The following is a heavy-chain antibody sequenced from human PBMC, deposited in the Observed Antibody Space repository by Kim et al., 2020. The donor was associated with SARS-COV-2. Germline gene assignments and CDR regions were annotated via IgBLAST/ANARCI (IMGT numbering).Heavy chain of an antibody. Sequence: GGSLRLSCAASGFTFSADWMSWVRQAPGKGLEWVARINVRRGGGSSAYAAHGKVTITISNYNSTHPLHLHMHSLKSTATAFFSCTKHIVAVGASVMYPWG. CDR3: TKHIVAVGASVMYP. CDR1: GFTFSADW. V-gene: IGHV3-15*01. D-gene: IGHD2-2*01. J-gene: IGHJ5*02. CDR2: INVRRGGGSS.